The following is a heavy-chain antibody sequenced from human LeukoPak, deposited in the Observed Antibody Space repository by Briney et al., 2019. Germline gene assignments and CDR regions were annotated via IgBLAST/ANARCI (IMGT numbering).Heavy chain of an antibody. Sequence: PGGSLRLSCAASGFTFSSYSMNWVRQAPGKGLEWVSTISSISSYIYYADSVKGRFTISRDNAKQSLYLQMNSLTAEDTAVYYCARDSAAAGSWGQGTLVTVSS. CDR2: ISSISSYI. V-gene: IGHV3-21*01. CDR1: GFTFSSYS. CDR3: ARDSAAAGS. D-gene: IGHD6-13*01. J-gene: IGHJ4*02.